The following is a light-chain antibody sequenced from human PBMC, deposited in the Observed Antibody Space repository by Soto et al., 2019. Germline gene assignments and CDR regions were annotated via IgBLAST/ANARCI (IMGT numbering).Light chain of an antibody. CDR2: RNS. CDR3: AAWDDSLSGVV. Sequence: QSVLTQPPSASGTPGQRVTISCSGSSSNIGSNYVYWYQQLPGTAPKLLIYRNSQRPSGVPDRFSGSKSGTSASLAISGLRSEDEADYYWAAWDDSLSGVVFGGGTKLTVL. V-gene: IGLV1-47*01. J-gene: IGLJ2*01. CDR1: SSNIGSNY.